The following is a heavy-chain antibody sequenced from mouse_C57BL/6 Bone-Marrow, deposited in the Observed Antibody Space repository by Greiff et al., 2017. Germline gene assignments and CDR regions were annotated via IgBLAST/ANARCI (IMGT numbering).Heavy chain of an antibody. Sequence: QVQLQQSGAELARPGASVKLSCKASGYTFTSYGISWVKQRTGQGLEWIGEIYPRSGNTYYNEKFKGKATLTADKSSSTAYMELRSLTSEDSAVYFCARGGPYADWFAYWGQGTRVTVSA. CDR1: GYTFTSYG. V-gene: IGHV1-81*01. J-gene: IGHJ3*01. D-gene: IGHD1-1*01. CDR3: ARGGPYADWFAY. CDR2: IYPRSGNT.